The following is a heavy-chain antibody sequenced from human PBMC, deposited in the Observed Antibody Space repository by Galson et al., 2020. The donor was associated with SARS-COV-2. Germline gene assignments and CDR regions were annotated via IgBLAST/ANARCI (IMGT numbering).Heavy chain of an antibody. Sequence: SETLSLTCTVSGGSISSSSYYWGWIRQPTGMGREWIVSIYCSGSTYYNPSIKSRVTISVDTSKHQFSLKLSSVTAADTAVYYCARDYRGYCSGGSGHYYYYGMDVWGQGTTVTVPS. CDR2: IYCSGST. CDR1: GGSISSSSYY. J-gene: IGHJ6*02. D-gene: IGHD2-15*01. V-gene: IGHV4-39*07. CDR3: ARDYRGYCSGGSGHYYYYGMDV.